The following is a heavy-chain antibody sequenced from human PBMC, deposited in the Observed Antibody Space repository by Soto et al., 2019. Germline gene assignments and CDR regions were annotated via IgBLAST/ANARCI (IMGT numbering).Heavy chain of an antibody. CDR1: GGSITTGGYY. D-gene: IGHD5-12*01. Sequence: PSETLSLTCSVSGGSITTGGYYWSWIRQHPGKGLEWIGYIYYSGSTYYNPSLKSRVTISVDTSKNQFSLKLSSVTAADTAVYYCARDRRGYSGYGMDVWGQGXTVTVYS. CDR2: IYYSGST. V-gene: IGHV4-31*03. J-gene: IGHJ6*02. CDR3: ARDRRGYSGYGMDV.